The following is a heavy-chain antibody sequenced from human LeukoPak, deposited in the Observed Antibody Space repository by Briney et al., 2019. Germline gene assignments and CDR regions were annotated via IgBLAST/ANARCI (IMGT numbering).Heavy chain of an antibody. D-gene: IGHD2-2*01. Sequence: PGGSLRLSCAASGFTFSSYWMSWVRQAPGKGLEWVNNIKQDGSEKYYVDSVKGRFTISRDNAKNSLYLQMNSLRAEDTAVYYCARDGGGEYQLLYYFDYWGQGTLVNVSS. J-gene: IGHJ4*02. V-gene: IGHV3-7*01. CDR2: IKQDGSEK. CDR1: GFTFSSYW. CDR3: ARDGGGEYQLLYYFDY.